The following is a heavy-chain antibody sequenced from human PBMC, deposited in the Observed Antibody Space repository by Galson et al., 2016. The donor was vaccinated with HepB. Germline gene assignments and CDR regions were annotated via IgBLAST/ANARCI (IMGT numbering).Heavy chain of an antibody. CDR2: ITRRGYAT. CDR3: GKHGGFDY. Sequence: SLRLSCAASGFSFSNSGMSWVRQAPGRGLEWVSGITRRGYATHYADFVKGRFTISRDNSKYTLYLYMNNYTAGDTAIYYCGKHGGFDYWGQGALVTVSS. J-gene: IGHJ4*02. D-gene: IGHD3-16*01. CDR1: GFSFSNSG. V-gene: IGHV3-23*01.